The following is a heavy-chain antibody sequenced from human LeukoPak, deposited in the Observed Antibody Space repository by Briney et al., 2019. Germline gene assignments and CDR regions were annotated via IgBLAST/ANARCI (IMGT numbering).Heavy chain of an antibody. J-gene: IGHJ4*01. CDR1: GFSFTNYA. Sequence: GGSLRLSCAASGFSFTNYAMSWVRQAPARGLEWVSTLSGSGITTYYADSVKGRFTISRDNSKNTLYLQMNSLRAEDTAVYYCAKGIYSSGWSYFDYWGHGTLVTVSS. V-gene: IGHV3-23*01. CDR3: AKGIYSSGWSYFDY. CDR2: LSGSGITT. D-gene: IGHD6-19*01.